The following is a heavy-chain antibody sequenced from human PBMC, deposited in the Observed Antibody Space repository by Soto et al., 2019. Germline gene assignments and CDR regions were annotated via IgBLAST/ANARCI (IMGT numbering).Heavy chain of an antibody. D-gene: IGHD1-26*01. CDR2: IGHSGYSI. J-gene: IGHJ5*01. CDR1: GFTFNNYA. V-gene: IGHV3-23*01. CDR3: ARSDDKDFFTCCGNRRELLPFPAPRSTDLS. Sequence: PGGSLRLSCAASGFTFNNYAMAWVRQAPGKGLEWVSSIGHSGYSINYGDSVKGRFTISRDNSKNMLFLEMRGLRAEDTAAYYCARSDDKDFFTCCGNRRELLPFPAPRSTDLSWG.